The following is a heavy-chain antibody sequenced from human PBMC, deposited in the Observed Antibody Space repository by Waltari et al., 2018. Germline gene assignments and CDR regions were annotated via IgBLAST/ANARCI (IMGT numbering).Heavy chain of an antibody. CDR1: GYSFTSYW. J-gene: IGHJ6*03. CDR2: IYPGDSDT. Sequence: EVQLVQSGAEVKKPGESLKISCKGSGYSFTSYWIGWVRQMPGKGLEWMGSIYPGDSDTRYSPSFQGKVTISADKSISTAYLQWSSLKASDTAMYYCARLDPGVRGSNNYYYMDVWGKGTTVTVSS. V-gene: IGHV5-51*01. CDR3: ARLDPGVRGSNNYYYMDV. D-gene: IGHD3-10*01.